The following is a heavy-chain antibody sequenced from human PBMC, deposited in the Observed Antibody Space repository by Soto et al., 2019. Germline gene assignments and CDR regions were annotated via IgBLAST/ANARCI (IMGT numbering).Heavy chain of an antibody. J-gene: IGHJ6*03. D-gene: IGHD3-10*01. CDR2: INDSGNI. Sequence: QVQLQQWGAGLLKPSETLSLTCAVYGGSFSGYQWSWIRQTPGKGLEWIGEINDSGNINHNPSLMTRVTILVNTAKKQSSLKLSSVTAADAAVYFCARGLILWFGELSRRGGYYYSMGVWGKGTAVTVSS. CDR3: ARGLILWFGELSRRGGYYYSMGV. CDR1: GGSFSGYQ. V-gene: IGHV4-34*01.